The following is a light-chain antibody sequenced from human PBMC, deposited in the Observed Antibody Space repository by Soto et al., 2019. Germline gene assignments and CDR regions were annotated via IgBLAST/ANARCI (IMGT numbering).Light chain of an antibody. Sequence: QSVLTQPASVSGSPGQSITISCTGTSSDVGGYNLVSWYQQHPGKAPKLMIFEDNQRPSGVSNRFSGSKSGNTASLTISGLQAEDESDYYCCSYAGSGTWVFGGGTKLTVL. V-gene: IGLV2-23*01. J-gene: IGLJ3*02. CDR1: SSDVGGYNL. CDR2: EDN. CDR3: CSYAGSGTWV.